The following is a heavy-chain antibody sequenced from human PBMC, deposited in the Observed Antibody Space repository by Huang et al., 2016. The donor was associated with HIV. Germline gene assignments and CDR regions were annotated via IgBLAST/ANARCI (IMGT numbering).Heavy chain of an antibody. CDR3: ARGTQGLLFQSYLDY. CDR2: INPNSGGA. J-gene: IGHJ4*01. D-gene: IGHD2-21*02. CDR1: GYSFTPYY. Sequence: QVHLVQSGAEVRKPGASVKVSCKASGYSFTPYYLHGVRQAPGPGLEWKGVINPNSGGATYAQRCQGRVAMTRETSTTTVSMELSSLRSEDSAVDYCARGTQGLLFQSYLDYWGHGTLVTVSS. V-gene: IGHV1-46*01.